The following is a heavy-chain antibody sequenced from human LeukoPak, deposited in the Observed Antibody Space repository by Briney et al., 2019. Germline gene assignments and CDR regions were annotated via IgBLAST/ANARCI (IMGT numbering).Heavy chain of an antibody. Sequence: SETLSLTCTVSGGSISSGGYYWSWIRQHPGKGLEWIGYIYYSGSTYYNPSLKSRVTISVDTPKNQFSLKLSSVSAADTAVYYCARLRYFDWLPRWFDPWGQGTLVTVSS. D-gene: IGHD3-9*01. V-gene: IGHV4-31*03. CDR2: IYYSGST. CDR1: GGSISSGGYY. J-gene: IGHJ5*02. CDR3: ARLRYFDWLPRWFDP.